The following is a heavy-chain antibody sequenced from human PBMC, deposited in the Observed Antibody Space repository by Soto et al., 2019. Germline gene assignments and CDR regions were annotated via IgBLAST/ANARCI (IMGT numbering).Heavy chain of an antibody. V-gene: IGHV4-34*01. CDR2: INHSGSA. Sequence: KPSETLSLTCAVYGGSFSGYYWSWIRQPPGKGLEWIGEINHSGSANYNPSLKSRVTISVDTSKNQFSLKLSSVTAADTAVYYFARGPWVWSNGHRASPLDYWGRGTLVNVSS. CDR3: ARGPWVWSNGHRASPLDY. J-gene: IGHJ4*02. D-gene: IGHD3-10*01. CDR1: GGSFSGYY.